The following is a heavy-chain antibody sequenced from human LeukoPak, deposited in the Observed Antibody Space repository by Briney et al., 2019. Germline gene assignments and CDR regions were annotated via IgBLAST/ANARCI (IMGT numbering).Heavy chain of an antibody. J-gene: IGHJ4*02. CDR2: IYYSGST. Sequence: SETLSLTCTVSGGSISSGDYYWSWIRQPPGKGLEWIGYIYYSGSTYYNPSLKSRVTISVDTSKNQFSLKLSSVTAADTAVYYCARHRRGYYDGLYDYWGQGTLVTVSS. V-gene: IGHV4-30-4*01. CDR3: ARHRRGYYDGLYDY. D-gene: IGHD3-22*01. CDR1: GGSISSGDYY.